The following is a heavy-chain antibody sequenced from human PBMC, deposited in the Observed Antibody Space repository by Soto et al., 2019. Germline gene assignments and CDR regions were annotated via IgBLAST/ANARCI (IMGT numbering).Heavy chain of an antibody. V-gene: IGHV3-30*18. CDR3: ANADSSGWYWGGGMDV. D-gene: IGHD6-19*01. CDR1: GFTFSTYG. Sequence: QVPLVESGGGVVQPGRSLRLSCAASGFTFSTYGLHWVRQAPGKGLEWVAVISLDGRNKNYADSGQGRFTISRDNSKNTLYLQLNSLRVEDTAVYYCANADSSGWYWGGGMDVWGEGTTVTVSS. CDR2: ISLDGRNK. J-gene: IGHJ6*04.